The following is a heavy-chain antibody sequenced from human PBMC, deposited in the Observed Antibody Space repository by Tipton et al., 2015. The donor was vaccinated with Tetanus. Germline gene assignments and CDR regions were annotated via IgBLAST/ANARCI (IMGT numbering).Heavy chain of an antibody. CDR2: INTGNGHT. CDR3: ARDDGYEAASITANYFDY. J-gene: IGHJ4*02. D-gene: IGHD1-14*01. Sequence: QVQLVQSGAEVKQPGASVKVSCKASGYSFSTYGISWVRQAPGQRPEWMGWINTGNGHTKYSQKLQGRVTFTRDTSATTSYMELSSLNSEDTAMYYCARDDGYEAASITANYFDYWGQGTLVTVSS. V-gene: IGHV1-3*04. CDR1: GYSFSTYG.